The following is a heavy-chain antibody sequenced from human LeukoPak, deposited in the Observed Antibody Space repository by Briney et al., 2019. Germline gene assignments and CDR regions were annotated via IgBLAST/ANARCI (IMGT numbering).Heavy chain of an antibody. Sequence: GGSLRLSCAASGFTFSSYGMHWVRQAPGKGLERVAVIWYDGSNKYYADSVKGRFTISRDNSKNTLYLQMNSLRAEDTAVYYCARRDCSGGSCYFQPWGQGTLVTVSS. D-gene: IGHD2-15*01. CDR3: ARRDCSGGSCYFQP. J-gene: IGHJ1*01. V-gene: IGHV3-33*01. CDR1: GFTFSSYG. CDR2: IWYDGSNK.